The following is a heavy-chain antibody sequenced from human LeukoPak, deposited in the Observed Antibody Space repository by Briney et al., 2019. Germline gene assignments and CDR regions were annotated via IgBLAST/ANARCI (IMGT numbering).Heavy chain of an antibody. D-gene: IGHD3-9*01. J-gene: IGHJ5*02. CDR1: GGSISSNY. CDR2: IYYSGST. V-gene: IGHV4-59*01. Sequence: SETLSLTCTVSGGSISSNYWSWIRQPPGKGLEWIGYIYYSGSTNYSPSLKSRVTISVDTSKNQFSLKLSPVTAADTAVYYCARDRAGYYGTPFDPWGQGTLVTVSS. CDR3: ARDRAGYYGTPFDP.